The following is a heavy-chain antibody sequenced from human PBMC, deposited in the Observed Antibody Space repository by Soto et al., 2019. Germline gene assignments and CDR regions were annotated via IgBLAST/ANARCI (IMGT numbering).Heavy chain of an antibody. CDR3: ARDAYSSGWYHD. CDR1: GYTFTSYA. CDR2: INAGNGNT. V-gene: IGHV1-3*01. D-gene: IGHD6-19*01. J-gene: IGHJ4*02. Sequence: ASVKVSCKASGYTFTSYAMHWVRQAPGQRLEWMGWINAGNGNTKYSQKFQGRVTITRDTSASTASMELSSLRSEDTAVYYCARDAYSSGWYHDWGQGTLVTVSS.